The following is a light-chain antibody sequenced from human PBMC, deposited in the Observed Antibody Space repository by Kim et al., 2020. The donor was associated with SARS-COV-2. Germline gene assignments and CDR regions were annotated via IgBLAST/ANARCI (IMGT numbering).Light chain of an antibody. Sequence: QSVLTQPPSASGTPGQRVTISCSGSSSNIGSNTVNWYQQLPGTAPTLLIYSNDQRPSGVPDPFSGSKSGTSASLAISGLQSEDEADYYCASWDASLKGVFGGGTQLTVL. J-gene: IGLJ3*02. CDR3: ASWDASLKGV. V-gene: IGLV1-44*01. CDR2: SND. CDR1: SSNIGSNT.